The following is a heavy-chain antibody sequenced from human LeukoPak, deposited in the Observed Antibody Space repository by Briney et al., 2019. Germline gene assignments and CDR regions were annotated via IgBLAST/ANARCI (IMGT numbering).Heavy chain of an antibody. Sequence: GASVKVSCKASGYTFTGYYMHWVRQAPGQGLEWMGWINPNSGGTNYAQKFQGRVTMTRDTSISTAYMELSSLRSDDTAVYYCAREVRRGYSYGLNYWGQGTLVTVSS. CDR1: GYTFTGYY. J-gene: IGHJ4*02. D-gene: IGHD5-18*01. V-gene: IGHV1-2*02. CDR2: INPNSGGT. CDR3: AREVRRGYSYGLNY.